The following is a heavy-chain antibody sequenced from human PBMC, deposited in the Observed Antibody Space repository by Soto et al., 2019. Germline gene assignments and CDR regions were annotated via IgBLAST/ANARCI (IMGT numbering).Heavy chain of an antibody. CDR1: GFTFSTYN. J-gene: IGHJ3*02. CDR2: ISRSSGTI. Sequence: PGGSLRLSCAASGFTFSTYNMNWVRQAPGKEQEWVSYISRSSGTISYADSVKGRFTISRDNAKNSLYLQMNSLRAEDTAVYYCARVFFYGGYDIFSAFDIWGQGTMVTVSS. D-gene: IGHD4-17*01. V-gene: IGHV3-48*01. CDR3: ARVFFYGGYDIFSAFDI.